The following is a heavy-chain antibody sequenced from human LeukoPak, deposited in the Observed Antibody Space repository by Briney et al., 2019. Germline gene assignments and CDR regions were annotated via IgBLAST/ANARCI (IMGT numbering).Heavy chain of an antibody. CDR3: AGGIAAIDALDY. CDR1: GGSISSSSYY. CDR2: IYYSGST. D-gene: IGHD6-13*01. V-gene: IGHV4-39*01. J-gene: IGHJ4*02. Sequence: PPETLSLTCTVSGGSISSSSYYWGWIRQPPWKGLEWIGSIYYSGSTYYNPSLKSRVTISVDTSKNQFSLKLSSVTAADTAVYYCAGGIAAIDALDYWGQGTLVTVSS.